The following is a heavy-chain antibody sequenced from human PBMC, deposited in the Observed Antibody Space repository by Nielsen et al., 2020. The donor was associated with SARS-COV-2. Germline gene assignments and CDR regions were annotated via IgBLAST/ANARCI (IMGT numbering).Heavy chain of an antibody. CDR2: INPTNGGT. CDR3: ARDSSGTYRRVDY. CDR1: GYTFTNNY. J-gene: IGHJ4*02. V-gene: IGHV1-46*01. D-gene: IGHD3-22*01. Sequence: ASVTVSCKASGYTFTNNYMHWVRRAPGQGVEWMGLINPTNGGTTYAQKFLGTVTMTRDTPTSTVYMELSSLRSDDTAVYYCARDSSGTYRRVDYWGQGTLVTVSS.